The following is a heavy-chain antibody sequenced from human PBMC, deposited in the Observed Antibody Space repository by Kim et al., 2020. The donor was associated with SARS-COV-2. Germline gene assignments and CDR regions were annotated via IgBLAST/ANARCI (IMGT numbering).Heavy chain of an antibody. D-gene: IGHD3-10*01. J-gene: IGHJ4*02. CDR1: GFTFSSYD. Sequence: GGSLRLSCAASGFTFSSYDMHWVRQATGKGLEWVSAIGTAGDTYYPGSVKGRFTISRENAKNSLYLQMNSLRAGDTAVYYCARGLWFGESVYWGQGTLVTVSS. CDR2: IGTAGDT. CDR3: ARGLWFGESVY. V-gene: IGHV3-13*04.